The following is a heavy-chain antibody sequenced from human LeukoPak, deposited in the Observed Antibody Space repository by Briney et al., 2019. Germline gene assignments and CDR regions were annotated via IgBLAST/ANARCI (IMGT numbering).Heavy chain of an antibody. CDR3: ARGGFTTMVRGVIITLDAFDI. J-gene: IGHJ3*02. V-gene: IGHV1-46*01. Sequence: ASVKVSCKASGYSFTNYYLHRVRQAPGQGFEWMGIINPGGGTTTYAQKFQGRVTMTRDTSTSTVYMELSSLRSEDTAVYYCARGGFTTMVRGVIITLDAFDIWGQGTMVTVSS. CDR2: INPGGGTT. CDR1: GYSFTNYY. D-gene: IGHD3-10*01.